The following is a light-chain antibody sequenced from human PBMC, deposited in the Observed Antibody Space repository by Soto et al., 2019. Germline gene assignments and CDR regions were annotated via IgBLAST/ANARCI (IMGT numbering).Light chain of an antibody. J-gene: IGKJ5*01. CDR2: AAS. CDR1: QSISSY. CDR3: QQSYSTPIT. Sequence: DIQMPQSQSSLSASVGDSFTITCRASQSISSYLNWYHQKPGKAPKLLIYAASSLQSGVPSRFSGSGSGTDFTLTISSLQPEDFATYYCQQSYSTPITFGQGTRLEIK. V-gene: IGKV1-39*01.